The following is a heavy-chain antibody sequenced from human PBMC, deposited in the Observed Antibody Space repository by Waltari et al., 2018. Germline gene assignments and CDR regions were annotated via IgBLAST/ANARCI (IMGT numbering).Heavy chain of an antibody. Sequence: QVQLVESGGGVVQHGTSLTLSCEVSGISVRSYAMHWVRQAPGKGLEWVAVISFDGNNIYFADSVKGRFTINRDNSKNTLSLQMNSLTPEDTAIYYCARDGHSYFYGSWSDYWGQGTLVTVSS. V-gene: IGHV3-30*01. CDR3: ARDGHSYFYGSWSDY. CDR2: ISFDGNNI. CDR1: GISVRSYA. D-gene: IGHD3-10*01. J-gene: IGHJ4*02.